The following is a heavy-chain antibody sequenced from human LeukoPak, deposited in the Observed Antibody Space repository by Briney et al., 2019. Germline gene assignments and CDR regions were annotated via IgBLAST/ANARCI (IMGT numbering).Heavy chain of an antibody. CDR3: AKDWAAAATLSLGRYYYYYMDV. CDR1: GFTFSNYW. V-gene: IGHV3-74*01. J-gene: IGHJ6*03. D-gene: IGHD2/OR15-2a*01. CDR2: IDNGGSDT. Sequence: GGSLRLSCAASGFTFSNYWMHWVRQAPGKGLVWVSRIDNGGSDTRHADSVKGRFTISRDNSKNTLYLQMNSLRAEDTAVYYCAKDWAAAATLSLGRYYYYYMDVWGKGTAVTVSS.